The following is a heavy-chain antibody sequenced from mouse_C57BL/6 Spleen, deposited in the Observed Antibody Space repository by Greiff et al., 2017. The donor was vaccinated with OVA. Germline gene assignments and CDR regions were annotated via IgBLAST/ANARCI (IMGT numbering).Heavy chain of an antibody. V-gene: IGHV1-54*01. Sequence: VQVVESGAELVRPGTSVKVSCKASGYAFTNYLIEWVKQRPGQGLEWIGVINPGSGGTNYNEKFKGKATLTADKSSSTAYMQLSSLTSEDSAVYFCAREDDYDAMDYWGQGTSVTVSS. J-gene: IGHJ4*01. CDR2: INPGSGGT. CDR3: AREDDYDAMDY. CDR1: GYAFTNYL.